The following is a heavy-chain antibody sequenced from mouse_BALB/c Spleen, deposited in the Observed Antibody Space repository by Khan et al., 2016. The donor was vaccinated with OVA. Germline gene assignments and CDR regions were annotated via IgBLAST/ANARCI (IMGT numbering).Heavy chain of an antibody. V-gene: IGHV4-1*02. CDR2: INPDSSTI. D-gene: IGHD1-1*01. J-gene: IGHJ3*01. Sequence: EVKLLESGGGLVQPGGSLKLSCAASGFDFSRYWMSWVRQAPGKGLEWIGEINPDSSTINYTPSLKDKFIISRDNAKNTLFLQMSKVRSEDTALDYCARQGPYYGSSWFAYWGQGTLVTVSA. CDR1: GFDFSRYW. CDR3: ARQGPYYGSSWFAY.